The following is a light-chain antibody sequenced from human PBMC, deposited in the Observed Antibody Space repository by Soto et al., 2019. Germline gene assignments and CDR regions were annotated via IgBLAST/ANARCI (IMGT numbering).Light chain of an antibody. J-gene: IGKJ3*01. CDR1: QSVTSSY. V-gene: IGKV3-20*01. CDR3: QKYGTSPLP. CDR2: GAS. Sequence: EIVLTQSPGTLSLSPGERATLSCRASQSVTSSYLAWYRQKPGQAPRLLIYGASSRATGIPDRFSGSGSGTDFTLTLSRVESEEFLVYNSQKYGTSPLPFAPGPKVNF.